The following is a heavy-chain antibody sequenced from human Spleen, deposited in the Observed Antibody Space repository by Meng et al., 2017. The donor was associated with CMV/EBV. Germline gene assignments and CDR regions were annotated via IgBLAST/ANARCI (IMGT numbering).Heavy chain of an antibody. V-gene: IGHV3-21*01. CDR1: GFTFSSYS. D-gene: IGHD1-26*01. Sequence: GESLKISCAASGFTFSSYSMNWVRQAPGKGLEWVSSISSSSSYIYYADSVKGRFTISRDNATNSLYLQMNSLRAEDTAVYYCARGATTAYYFDYWGQGTLVTVSS. J-gene: IGHJ4*02. CDR2: ISSSSSYI. CDR3: ARGATTAYYFDY.